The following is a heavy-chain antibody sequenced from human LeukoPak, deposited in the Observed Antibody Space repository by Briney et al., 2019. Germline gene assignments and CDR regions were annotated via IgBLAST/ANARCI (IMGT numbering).Heavy chain of an antibody. Sequence: PGGSLRLSCAASGYTFSSHYMHWVRQGPGEGLVWVSGIKTDVSVTGYAASVNGRFTFSRDNAKNTLYLPMNSLRVEETAVYYCVRDTWGSDYWGRGTLVTVSS. V-gene: IGHV3-74*01. CDR1: GYTFSSHY. CDR2: IKTDVSVT. CDR3: VRDTWGSDY. D-gene: IGHD7-27*01. J-gene: IGHJ4*02.